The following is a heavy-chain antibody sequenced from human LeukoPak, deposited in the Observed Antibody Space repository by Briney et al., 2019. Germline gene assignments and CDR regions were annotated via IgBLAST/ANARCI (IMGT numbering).Heavy chain of an antibody. V-gene: IGHV4-59*01. CDR3: ARGLAAALDY. J-gene: IGHJ4*02. Sequence: PSETLSLTCAVYGGSFSGYYWSWIRQPPGKGLEWIGYIYYSGSTNYNPSLKSRVTISVDTSKNQFSLKLSSVTAADTAVYYCARGLAAALDYWGQGTLVTVSS. D-gene: IGHD6-25*01. CDR2: IYYSGST. CDR1: GGSFSGYY.